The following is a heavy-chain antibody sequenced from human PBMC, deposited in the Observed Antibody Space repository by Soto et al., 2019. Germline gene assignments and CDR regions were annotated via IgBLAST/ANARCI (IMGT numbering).Heavy chain of an antibody. V-gene: IGHV3-30*18. CDR1: GFTFSSYG. CDR2: ISYDGSNK. CDR3: AKGGPPQLDPGLDY. D-gene: IGHD1-1*01. J-gene: IGHJ4*02. Sequence: GGSLRLSCAASGFTFSSYGMHWVRQAPGKGLEWVAVISYDGSNKYYADSVKGRFTISRDNSKNTLYLQMNSLRAEDTAVYYCAKGGPPQLDPGLDYWGQGTLVTVSS.